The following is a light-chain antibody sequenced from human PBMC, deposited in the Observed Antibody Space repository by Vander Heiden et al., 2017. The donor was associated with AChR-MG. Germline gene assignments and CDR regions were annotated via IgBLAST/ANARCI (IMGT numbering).Light chain of an antibody. Sequence: HSALTPPRSVSVSSGQAVTISCTGTSIDIGGYNYVSWYQQHPGKAPKLMIYDVSKRPSGVPDRFSGSKSGITASLTISGLQAEDEADYYCCSYTGTYTWVFGGGTKLTVL. J-gene: IGLJ3*02. V-gene: IGLV2-11*01. CDR1: SIDIGGYNY. CDR2: DVS. CDR3: CSYTGTYTWV.